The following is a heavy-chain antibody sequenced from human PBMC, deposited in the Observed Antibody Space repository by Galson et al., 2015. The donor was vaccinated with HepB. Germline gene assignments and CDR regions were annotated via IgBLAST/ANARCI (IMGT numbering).Heavy chain of an antibody. CDR1: GFTLGHYW. CDR2: INSDGSTT. J-gene: IGHJ4*02. D-gene: IGHD3-16*01. V-gene: IGHV3-74*01. Sequence: SLRLSCAASGFTLGHYWMHWVRQAPGKGPVWVSRINSDGSTTIYADSVKGRFTISRDNAKNTLYLQMNSLRAEDTAIYYCVRDLAGDGAYWVQGTRVTVSS. CDR3: VRDLAGDGAY.